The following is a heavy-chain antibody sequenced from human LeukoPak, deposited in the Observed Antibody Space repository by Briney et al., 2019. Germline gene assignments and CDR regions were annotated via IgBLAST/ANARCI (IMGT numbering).Heavy chain of an antibody. CDR3: ARDGPNYV. CDR2: ISSSSSYI. CDR1: GFTFDVSA. D-gene: IGHD3-16*01. Sequence: GGSLRLSCAASGFTFDVSAMNWVRQAPGEGLEWVSSISSSSSYIYYADSVKGRFTISRDNAKNSLYLQMNSLRAEDTAVYYCARDGPNYVWGQGTLVTVSS. V-gene: IGHV3-21*01. J-gene: IGHJ4*02.